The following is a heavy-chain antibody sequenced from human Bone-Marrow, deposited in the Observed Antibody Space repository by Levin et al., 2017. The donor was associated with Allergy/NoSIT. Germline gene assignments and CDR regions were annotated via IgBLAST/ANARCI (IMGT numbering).Heavy chain of an antibody. V-gene: IGHV1-3*01. CDR2: INAANGYT. CDR1: GYSFTTYV. J-gene: IGHJ5*02. D-gene: IGHD3-3*01. CDR3: TRGGSFDGFLRGYYDGNYFDP. Sequence: ASVKVSCKASGYSFTTYVMHWVRQAPGQRPEWMGWINAANGYTQYSERMKDRVSITRDTSAKVVYMHLSRLTSEDTAVYYCTRGGSFDGFLRGYYDGNYFDPWGQGTLVTVSS.